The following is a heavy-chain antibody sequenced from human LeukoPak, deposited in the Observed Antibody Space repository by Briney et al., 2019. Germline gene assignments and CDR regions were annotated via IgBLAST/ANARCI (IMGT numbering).Heavy chain of an antibody. CDR1: GVTFSSYA. CDR3: AILPGYSSGWYEVNY. CDR2: ISGSGGST. V-gene: IGHV3-23*01. Sequence: GGSLRLSCAASGVTFSSYAVSWVRQAPGKGLEWVSGISGSGGSTYYADSVKGRFTISRDNSRNTLYLQMNSPRAEDTAVYYCAILPGYSSGWYEVNYWGQGTLVTVSS. J-gene: IGHJ4*02. D-gene: IGHD6-13*01.